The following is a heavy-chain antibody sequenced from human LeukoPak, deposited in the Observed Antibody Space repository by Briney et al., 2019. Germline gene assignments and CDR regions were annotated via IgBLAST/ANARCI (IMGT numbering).Heavy chain of an antibody. Sequence: GGSLRLSCAASGFTFSSYGMHWVRQAPGKGLEWVAVISYDGSNKYYADSVKGRFTISRDNSKNTLYLQMNSLRAEDTAVCYCAGAYCSGGSCYLQYYYYYGMDVWGQGTTVTVSS. CDR1: GFTFSSYG. D-gene: IGHD2-15*01. V-gene: IGHV3-30*03. CDR2: ISYDGSNK. J-gene: IGHJ6*02. CDR3: AGAYCSGGSCYLQYYYYYGMDV.